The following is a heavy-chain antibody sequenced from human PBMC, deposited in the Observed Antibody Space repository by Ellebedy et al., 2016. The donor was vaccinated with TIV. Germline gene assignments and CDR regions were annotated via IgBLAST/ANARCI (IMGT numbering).Heavy chain of an antibody. V-gene: IGHV4-34*01. CDR2: INHSGST. J-gene: IGHJ4*02. CDR1: GGSFSGYY. CDR3: ARASVVVPAAMPFDY. D-gene: IGHD2-2*01. Sequence: SETLSLXCAVYGGSFSGYYWSWIRQPPGKGLEWIGEINHSGSTNYNPSLKSRVTISVDTSKNQFSLKLSSVTAADTAVYYCARASVVVPAAMPFDYWGQGTLVTVSS.